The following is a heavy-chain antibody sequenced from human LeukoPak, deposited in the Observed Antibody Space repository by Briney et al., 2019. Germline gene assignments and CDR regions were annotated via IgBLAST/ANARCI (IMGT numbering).Heavy chain of an antibody. V-gene: IGHV3-23*01. CDR3: ARAPEHYDFWSGYRYYFDY. CDR2: ISDDSGST. Sequence: GGSLRLSCAASELMFSSYAMSWVRQAPGKGLEWVSGISDDSGSTYYADSVRGRFTISRDNSKNTLYLQMNSLRAEDTAVYYCARAPEHYDFWSGYRYYFDYWGQGTLVTVSS. D-gene: IGHD3-3*01. CDR1: ELMFSSYA. J-gene: IGHJ4*02.